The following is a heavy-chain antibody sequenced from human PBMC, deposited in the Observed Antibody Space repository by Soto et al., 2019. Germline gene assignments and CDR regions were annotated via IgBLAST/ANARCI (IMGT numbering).Heavy chain of an antibody. CDR1: GGSISSGDYY. CDR3: ARGYCISTSCGWFDP. J-gene: IGHJ5*02. CDR2: IYYSGST. D-gene: IGHD2-2*01. V-gene: IGHV4-30-4*01. Sequence: PSETLSLTCTVSGGSISSGDYYWSWIRQPPGKGLEWIGYIYYSGSTYYNPSLKSRVTISVDTSKNQFSLKLSSVTAADTAVYYCARGYCISTSCGWFDPWGQGTLVTVSS.